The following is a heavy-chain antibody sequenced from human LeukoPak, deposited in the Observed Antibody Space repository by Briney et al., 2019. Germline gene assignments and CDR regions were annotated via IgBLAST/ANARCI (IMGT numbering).Heavy chain of an antibody. CDR2: IIPIFGTA. J-gene: IGHJ4*02. Sequence: VASVKVSCKASGGTFGSYAISWVRQAPGQGLEWMGGIIPIFGTANYAQKFQGRVTITADKSTSTAYMELSSLRSEDTAVYYCARDRAYYYDGSDYWGQGTLVTVSS. CDR1: GGTFGSYA. V-gene: IGHV1-69*06. CDR3: ARDRAYYYDGSDY. D-gene: IGHD3-22*01.